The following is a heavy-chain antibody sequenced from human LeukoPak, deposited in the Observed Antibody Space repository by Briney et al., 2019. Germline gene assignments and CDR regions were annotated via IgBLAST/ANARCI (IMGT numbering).Heavy chain of an antibody. D-gene: IGHD5-18*01. V-gene: IGHV1-2*02. CDR2: INPNSGGT. Sequence: GASVTVSFTASGYTFTVYYMHWVRQAPGQGQEWMGWINPNSGGTNYAQKFQGRVTMTRDTSISTAYMELSRLRSDDTAVYYCARGHSYGLSLDYWGQGTLVTVSS. CDR3: ARGHSYGLSLDY. CDR1: GYTFTVYY. J-gene: IGHJ4*02.